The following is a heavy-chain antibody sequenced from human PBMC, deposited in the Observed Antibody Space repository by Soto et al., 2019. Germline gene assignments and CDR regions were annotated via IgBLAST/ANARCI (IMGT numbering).Heavy chain of an antibody. CDR2: ITGAGDGT. Sequence: EVQLVESGGGLVQPGGSLRLSCVASGFTIENSVMHWVRQTPGKGLMSVSRITGAGDGTLYADSVQGRFTISRDNAKNTVYLQMNSLRVEDTAVYYCARDSSSWSIWFDPWGQGTLVTVSS. CDR3: ARDSSSWSIWFDP. J-gene: IGHJ5*02. CDR1: GFTIENSV. D-gene: IGHD6-13*01. V-gene: IGHV3-74*01.